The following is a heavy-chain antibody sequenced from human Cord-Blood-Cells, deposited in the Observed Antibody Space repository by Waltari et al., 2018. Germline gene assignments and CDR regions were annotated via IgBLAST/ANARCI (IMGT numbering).Heavy chain of an antibody. CDR2: IYYSGSP. CDR1: GGSISSSSYY. V-gene: IGHV4-39*01. D-gene: IGHD3-3*01. Sequence: QLQLQESGPGLVKPSETLSLTCTVSGGSISSSSYYWGWIRQPPGKGLEWIGSIYYSGSPHFNPSRKGRGTISVDTSKNQFSLKLSSVTAADTAVYYCARVQENYDFWSGYNWFDPWGQGTLVTVSS. J-gene: IGHJ5*02. CDR3: ARVQENYDFWSGYNWFDP.